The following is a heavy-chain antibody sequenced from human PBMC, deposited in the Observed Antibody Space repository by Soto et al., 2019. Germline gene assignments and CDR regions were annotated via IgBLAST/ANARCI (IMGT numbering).Heavy chain of an antibody. D-gene: IGHD5-12*01. V-gene: IGHV2-5*02. CDR2: IYWDDDK. Sequence: QITLKESGPTLVKPTQTLTLTCTFSGFSLSTSGVGVGWIRQPPGKALEWLALIYWDDDKRYSPSLKSRLTINKESSKNQVVLTMTNMDPVDTAIYYCAHVYGGYDNFDYWGQGTLVTVSS. J-gene: IGHJ4*02. CDR1: GFSLSTSGVG. CDR3: AHVYGGYDNFDY.